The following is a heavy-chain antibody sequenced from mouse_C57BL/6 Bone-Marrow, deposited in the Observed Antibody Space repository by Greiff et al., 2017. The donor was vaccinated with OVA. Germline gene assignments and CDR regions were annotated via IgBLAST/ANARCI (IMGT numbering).Heavy chain of an antibody. CDR3: ARSRIYYGTSYAMDY. V-gene: IGHV1-82*01. CDR1: GYAFSSSW. CDR2: IYPGDGDT. J-gene: IGHJ4*01. D-gene: IGHD2-1*01. Sequence: VQLQQSGPELVKPGASVKISCKASGYAFSSSWMNWVKQRPGKGLEWIGRIYPGDGDTNYNGKFKGKATLTADKSSSTAYMQLSSLTSEDSAVYFCARSRIYYGTSYAMDYWGQGTSVTVSS.